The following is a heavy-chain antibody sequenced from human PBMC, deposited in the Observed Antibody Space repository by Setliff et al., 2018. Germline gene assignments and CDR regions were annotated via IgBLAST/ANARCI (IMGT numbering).Heavy chain of an antibody. V-gene: IGHV4-59*01. CDR2: IYYSGST. J-gene: IGHJ4*02. Sequence: LSLTCTVSGGSISSYYWSWIRQPPGKGLEWIGYIYYSGSTNYNPSLKSRVTISVDTSKNQFSLKLGSVTAADTAVYYCARQVYGIFDYWGQGTLVTVSS. CDR3: ARQVYGIFDY. CDR1: GGSISSYY. D-gene: IGHD4-17*01.